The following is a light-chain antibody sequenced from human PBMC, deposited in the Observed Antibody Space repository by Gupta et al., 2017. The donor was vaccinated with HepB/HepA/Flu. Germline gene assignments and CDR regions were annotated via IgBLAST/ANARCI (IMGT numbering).Light chain of an antibody. CDR2: AAS. V-gene: IGKV1-39*01. CDR1: QSIRSY. J-gene: IGKJ1*01. Sequence: DVHTTQSQYSPSASVGDRVTITCRASQSIRSYLHWYQQKPGKAPKLLIYAASRSQSGVPSRFSGSGSGTDFTLTISSLQPEDFATYYCQQSYSTPRTFGQGTKVEIK. CDR3: QQSYSTPRT.